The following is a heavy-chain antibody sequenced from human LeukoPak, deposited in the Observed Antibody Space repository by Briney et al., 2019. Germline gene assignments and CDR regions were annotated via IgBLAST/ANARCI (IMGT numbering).Heavy chain of an antibody. D-gene: IGHD3-22*01. CDR1: GGSISGSNYY. J-gene: IGHJ4*02. Sequence: SETLSLTCTVSGGSISGSNYYWAWVRQPPGKGLEWVGSGFYSGSAYSNPSLKSRVTISVDTSRNQFSLNLSSVTAADTAVYYCARGAHSSGYSHFDYWGQGTLVTVSS. V-gene: IGHV4-39*01. CDR3: ARGAHSSGYSHFDY. CDR2: GFYSGSA.